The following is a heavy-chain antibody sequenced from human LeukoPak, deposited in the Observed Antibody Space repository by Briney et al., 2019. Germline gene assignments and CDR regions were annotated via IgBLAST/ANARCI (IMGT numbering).Heavy chain of an antibody. D-gene: IGHD3-10*01. CDR3: ARGLWPDY. J-gene: IGHJ4*02. V-gene: IGHV4-34*01. CDR2: INHSGST. CDR1: GGSFSGYY. Sequence: SETLSLTCAVYGGSFSGYYWSWIRQPPGKGLEWIGEINHSGSTNYNPSLKSRVTISVDTSKNQFSLKLSSATAADTAVYYCARGLWPDYWGQGTLVTVSS.